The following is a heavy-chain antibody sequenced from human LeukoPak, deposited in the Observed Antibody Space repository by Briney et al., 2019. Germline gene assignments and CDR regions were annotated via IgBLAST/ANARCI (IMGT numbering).Heavy chain of an antibody. CDR1: GYTFTSYG. D-gene: IGHD3-10*01. CDR3: ARDLYGSGTY. CDR2: INPSGGST. Sequence: GASVKVSCKASGYTFTSYGISWVRQAPGQGLEWMGIINPSGGSTSYAQKFQGRVTMTRDTSTSTVYMELSSLRSEDTAVYYCARDLYGSGTYWGQGTLVTVSS. J-gene: IGHJ4*02. V-gene: IGHV1-46*01.